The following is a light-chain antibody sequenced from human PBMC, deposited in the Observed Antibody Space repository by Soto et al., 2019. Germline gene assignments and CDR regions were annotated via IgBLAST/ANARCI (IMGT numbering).Light chain of an antibody. V-gene: IGKV1-8*01. J-gene: IGKJ1*01. Sequence: AIRMTHSPSSLSASTGDRVTITCRASQGISSYLAWYQQKPGKAPKLLIYAASTLQSGVPSRFSGSGSGTDFTLTISCLQSEDFAPYYCQQYYSYPGTFGQGTKVDIK. CDR2: AAS. CDR3: QQYYSYPGT. CDR1: QGISSY.